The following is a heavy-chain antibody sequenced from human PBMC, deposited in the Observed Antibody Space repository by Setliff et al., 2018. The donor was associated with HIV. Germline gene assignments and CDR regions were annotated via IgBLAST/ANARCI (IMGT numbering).Heavy chain of an antibody. Sequence: PGGSLRLSCAASGFTVSSSYMAWVRQAPGKGLEWVSTIYSDGSTYHRDSVKGRFTLSRDNSKNTVYLQVGSLRPDDTAVYYCARERITIFGRGYCFDHWGQGSLVTVSS. CDR2: IYSDGST. D-gene: IGHD3-3*01. J-gene: IGHJ4*02. CDR3: ARERITIFGRGYCFDH. CDR1: GFTVSSSY. V-gene: IGHV3-66*02.